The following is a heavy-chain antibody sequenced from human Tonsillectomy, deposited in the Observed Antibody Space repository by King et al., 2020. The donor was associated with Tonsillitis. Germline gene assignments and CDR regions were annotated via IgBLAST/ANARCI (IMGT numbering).Heavy chain of an antibody. CDR1: GFTFSSYA. CDR3: AKGVAAGNTWYFDL. CDR2: IYSGGSNT. V-gene: IGHV3-23*03. Sequence: VKLVESGGGLVQPGGSLRLSCAASGFTFSSYAMSWVRQGPGKGLEWVSVIYSGGSNTYYADSVKGRFTISRDNSKNTLYVQMNSLRAEDTAVYYCAKGVAAGNTWYFDLWGRGTLVTVSS. D-gene: IGHD6-13*01. J-gene: IGHJ2*01.